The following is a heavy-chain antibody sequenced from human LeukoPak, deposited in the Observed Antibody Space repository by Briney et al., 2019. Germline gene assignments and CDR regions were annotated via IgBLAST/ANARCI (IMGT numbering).Heavy chain of an antibody. J-gene: IGHJ5*02. CDR2: INPNSGGT. CDR1: GYTFTSYG. D-gene: IGHD3-3*01. Sequence: ASVKVSCKASGYTFTSYGISWVRQAPGQGLEWMGWINPNSGGTNYAQKFQGRVTMTRDTSISTAYMELSRLRSDDTAVYYCARGLEWLTRRHTWFDPWGQGTLVTVSS. CDR3: ARGLEWLTRRHTWFDP. V-gene: IGHV1-2*02.